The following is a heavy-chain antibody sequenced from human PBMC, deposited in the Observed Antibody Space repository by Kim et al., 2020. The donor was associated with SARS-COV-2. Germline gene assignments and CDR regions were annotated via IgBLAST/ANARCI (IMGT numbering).Heavy chain of an antibody. J-gene: IGHJ4*02. CDR1: GGTFSSYA. D-gene: IGHD3-10*01. V-gene: IGHV1-69*04. CDR2: IIPIFTRA. Sequence: SVKVSCKASGGTFSSYAINWVRQAPGQGLEWMGRIIPIFTRANYAQKFQGRVTITADKSTSTAYMELSSLRSEDTAVYYCARDQGGNGEFDYWGQGTL. CDR3: ARDQGGNGEFDY.